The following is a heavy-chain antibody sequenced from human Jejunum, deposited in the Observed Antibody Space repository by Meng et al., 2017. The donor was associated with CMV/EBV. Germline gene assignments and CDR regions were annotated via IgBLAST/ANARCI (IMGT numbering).Heavy chain of an antibody. J-gene: IGHJ6*02. V-gene: IGHV3-7*01. D-gene: IGHD2-21*01. CDR1: GFTFSSYW. CDR2: IKQDGSEK. CDR3: ARQKCGGDCDMDV. Sequence: SGFTFSSYWMSCVRQAPGKGLEWVANIKQDGSEKYYVDSVKGRFTISRDNAKNSLYLQMNSLRAEDTAVYYCARQKCGGDCDMDVWGQGTTVTVSS.